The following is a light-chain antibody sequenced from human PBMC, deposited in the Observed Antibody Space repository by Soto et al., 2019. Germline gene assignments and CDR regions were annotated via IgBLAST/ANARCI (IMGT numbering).Light chain of an antibody. CDR3: QQYDQWPPVT. CDR2: DAS. V-gene: IGKV3D-15*01. CDR1: QSVSSY. J-gene: IGKJ4*01. Sequence: IVVTNCASTLSLSPGERATLYCRTSQSVSSYLAWYQHKPGQAPRLLIYDASSRASGIPARFSGGQSGTEFTLTISRLESEDSAVYYCQQYDQWPPVTFGGGTKVDIK.